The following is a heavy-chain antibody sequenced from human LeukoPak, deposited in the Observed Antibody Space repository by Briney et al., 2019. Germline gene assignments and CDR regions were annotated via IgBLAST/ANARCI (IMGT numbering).Heavy chain of an antibody. V-gene: IGHV3-53*01. CDR2: IYSGGST. Sequence: PGESLRLSCAASGFTVSSNYMSWVRQAPGKGLEWVSVIYSGGSTYYADSVKGRFTISRDNSKNTLYLQMNSLRAEDTAVYYCARATARLNWFDPWGQGTLVTVSS. CDR1: GFTVSSNY. CDR3: ARATARLNWFDP. J-gene: IGHJ5*02. D-gene: IGHD5-18*01.